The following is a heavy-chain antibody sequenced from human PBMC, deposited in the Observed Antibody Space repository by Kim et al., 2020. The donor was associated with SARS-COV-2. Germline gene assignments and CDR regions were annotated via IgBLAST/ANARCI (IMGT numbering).Heavy chain of an antibody. CDR1: GFSVATNY. D-gene: IGHD6-13*01. Sequence: GGSLRLSCVVSGFSVATNYMTWVRQAPGKGLECVSVLHSNDDTYYAASVRGRFTISRDTSKNTLYLQMNILRAEDTAVYFCTRGEAAAGESWGQGTLVT. CDR2: LHSNDDT. CDR3: TRGEAAAGES. J-gene: IGHJ4*02. V-gene: IGHV3-66*01.